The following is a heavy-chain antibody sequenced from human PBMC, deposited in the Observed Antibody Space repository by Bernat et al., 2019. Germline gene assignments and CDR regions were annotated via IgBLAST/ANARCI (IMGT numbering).Heavy chain of an antibody. Sequence: EVQLVESGGGLVQPGGSLRLSCAASGFTVSSNYMSWVRQAPGKGLEWVSVIYSGGSTYYADYVKGRFTISRDNSKNTLYLKMNSLRAEDTAVYYCARDLPRPDDYYYYGMDVWGQGTTVTVSS. CDR2: IYSGGST. CDR1: GFTVSSNY. D-gene: IGHD5-24*01. J-gene: IGHJ6*02. CDR3: ARDLPRPDDYYYYGMDV. V-gene: IGHV3-66*02.